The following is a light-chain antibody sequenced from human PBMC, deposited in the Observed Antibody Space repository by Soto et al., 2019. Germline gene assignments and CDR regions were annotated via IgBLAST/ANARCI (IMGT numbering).Light chain of an antibody. CDR1: SSNIGSYT. CDR2: SNN. J-gene: IGLJ1*01. Sequence: QSVLTQPPSASGTPGQRVTISCSGSSSNIGSYTVNWYQQLPGTAPKLLIYSNNQRPSGVPDRFSGSKSGNTASLTISGLQAEDEADYYCSSYTSSSPYVFGTGTKLTVL. CDR3: SSYTSSSPYV. V-gene: IGLV1-44*01.